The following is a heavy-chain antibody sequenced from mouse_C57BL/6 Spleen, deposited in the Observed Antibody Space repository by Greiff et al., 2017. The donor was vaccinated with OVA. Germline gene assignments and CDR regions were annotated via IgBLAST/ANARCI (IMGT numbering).Heavy chain of an antibody. CDR3: ARGRAMDY. CDR2: INYDGSST. CDR1: GFTFSDYY. V-gene: IGHV5-16*01. Sequence: EVQLVESEGGLVQPGSSMKLSCTASGFTFSDYYMAWVRQVPEKGLEWVANINYDGSSTYYLDSLKSRFIISRDNAENILYLQMSSLKSEDTATYSCARGRAMDYWGQGTSVTVSS. J-gene: IGHJ4*01.